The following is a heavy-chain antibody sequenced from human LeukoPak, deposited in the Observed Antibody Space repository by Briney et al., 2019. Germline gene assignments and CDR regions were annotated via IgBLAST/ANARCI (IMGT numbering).Heavy chain of an antibody. Sequence: PGGSLRLPCAASGFTFSSYAMSWVRQAPGKGLEWVSAISGSGGSTYYADPVKGRFTISRDNSKNTLYLQMNSLRDEDTAIYHCARGREWVIVPAALDVWGQGTTVIVSS. CDR1: GFTFSSYA. J-gene: IGHJ6*02. D-gene: IGHD2-2*01. V-gene: IGHV3-23*01. CDR2: ISGSGGST. CDR3: ARGREWVIVPAALDV.